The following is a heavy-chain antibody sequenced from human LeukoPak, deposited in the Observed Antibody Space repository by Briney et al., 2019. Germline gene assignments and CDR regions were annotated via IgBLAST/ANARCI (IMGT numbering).Heavy chain of an antibody. CDR1: GFTFSSYS. CDR2: ISSSSSYI. V-gene: IGHV3-21*04. J-gene: IGHJ4*02. Sequence: PGGSLRLSCAASGFTFSSYSMNWVRQAPGEGLEWVSSISSSSSYIYYADSVKGRFTISRDNAKNSLYLQMNSLRAEDTAVYYCAMEVGATTRAFDYWGQGTLVTVSS. CDR3: AMEVGATTRAFDY. D-gene: IGHD1-26*01.